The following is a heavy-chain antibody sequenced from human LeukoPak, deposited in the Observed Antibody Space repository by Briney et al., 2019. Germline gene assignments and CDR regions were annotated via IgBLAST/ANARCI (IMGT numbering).Heavy chain of an antibody. J-gene: IGHJ4*02. CDR1: GGSISGYY. V-gene: IGHV4-4*07. CDR3: ATLTRITIFGVVDY. CDR2: IYTSGST. Sequence: SETLSLTCTVSGGSISGYYWSWIRQPAGKGLEWIGRIYTSGSTNYNPSLKSRVTMSVDTSKNQFSLKLSSVTAADTAVYYCATLTRITIFGVVDYWGQGTLVTVSS. D-gene: IGHD3-3*01.